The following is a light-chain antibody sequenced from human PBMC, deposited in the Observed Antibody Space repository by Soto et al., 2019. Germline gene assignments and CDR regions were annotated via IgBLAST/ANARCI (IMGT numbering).Light chain of an antibody. V-gene: IGLV2-8*01. CDR3: SSYAASNNLGV. Sequence: QSALTQPPSASGSPGQSVTISCIGTSSDVGGYNYVSWYQQHPGKATKLMIYEVSKRPSGVPHRFSASKSGNTASLTVSGLHAEDEAYYYCSSYAASNNLGVFGGGTKLTVL. CDR1: SSDVGGYNY. J-gene: IGLJ2*01. CDR2: EVS.